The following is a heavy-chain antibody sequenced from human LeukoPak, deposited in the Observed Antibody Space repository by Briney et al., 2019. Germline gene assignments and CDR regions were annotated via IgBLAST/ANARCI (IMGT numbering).Heavy chain of an antibody. CDR1: GYTFTSYY. Sequence: ASVKVSCKASGYTFTSYYMHWVRQAPGQGREWMGIINPSGGSTSYAQKFQGRVTMTRDTSTSTVYMELSSLRSEDTAVYYCARHGYAEYYFDYWGQGTLVTVSS. D-gene: IGHD5-18*01. CDR3: ARHGYAEYYFDY. V-gene: IGHV1-46*01. CDR2: INPSGGST. J-gene: IGHJ4*02.